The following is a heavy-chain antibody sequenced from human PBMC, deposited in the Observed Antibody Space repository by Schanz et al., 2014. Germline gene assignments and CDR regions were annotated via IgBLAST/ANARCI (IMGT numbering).Heavy chain of an antibody. CDR1: GFSLGDYG. Sequence: QVHLVESGGGVVQPGGSLRLSCGASGFSLGDYGMHWVRQAPGKGLEWVSTIASGGSHTFYADSVTGRFTISGDNSKNTLFLQMNSLRVEDTAIYYCAKIWKAHHLTGRPGWSDGMDVWGQGTTV. CDR2: IASGGSHT. D-gene: IGHD3-3*01. CDR3: AKIWKAHHLTGRPGWSDGMDV. J-gene: IGHJ6*02. V-gene: IGHV3-NL1*01.